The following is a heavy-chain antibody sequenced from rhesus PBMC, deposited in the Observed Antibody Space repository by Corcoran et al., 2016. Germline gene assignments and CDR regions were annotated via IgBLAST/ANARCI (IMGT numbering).Heavy chain of an antibody. J-gene: IGHJ4*01. D-gene: IGHD3-3*01. CDR1: GYSFTSSW. V-gene: IGHV5S1*01. CDR2: IYPGDSDT. Sequence: EVQLVQSGAEVKRPGESLRMPGKTFGYSFTSSWISWVRPVPGKGLEWMGSIYPGDSDTRYNPSFQGHVTISADKSISTTYLQWSSLKASDTATYYCAKVHTYYNIWTGYYTFDYWGQGVLVTVSS. CDR3: AKVHTYYNIWTGYYTFDY.